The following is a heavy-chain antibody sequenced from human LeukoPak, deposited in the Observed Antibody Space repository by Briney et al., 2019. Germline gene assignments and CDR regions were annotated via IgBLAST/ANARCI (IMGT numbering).Heavy chain of an antibody. CDR3: AMYYYDSSGSD. J-gene: IGHJ4*02. CDR2: ISGSGGST. D-gene: IGHD3-22*01. Sequence: ETLSLTCTVSGGSISSSSFSWGWIRQPPGKGLEWVSAISGSGGSTYYADSVKGRFTISRDNSKNTLYLQMNSLRAEDTAVYYCAMYYYDSSGSDWGQGTLVTVSS. V-gene: IGHV3-23*01. CDR1: GGSISSSSFS.